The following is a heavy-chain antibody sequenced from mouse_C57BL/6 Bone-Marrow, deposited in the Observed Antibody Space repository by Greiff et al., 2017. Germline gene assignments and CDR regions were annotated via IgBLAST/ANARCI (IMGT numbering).Heavy chain of an antibody. J-gene: IGHJ4*01. D-gene: IGHD3-3*01. Sequence: VHLVESGPGLVQPSQSLSITCTVSGFSLTSYGVHWVRQSPGKGLEWLGVIWGGGSTDYNAAFISRLSISKDNSKSQVFFKMNSLQADDTAIYYCARNGTVYAMDYWGQGTSVTVSS. V-gene: IGHV2-2*01. CDR1: GFSLTSYG. CDR3: ARNGTVYAMDY. CDR2: IWGGGST.